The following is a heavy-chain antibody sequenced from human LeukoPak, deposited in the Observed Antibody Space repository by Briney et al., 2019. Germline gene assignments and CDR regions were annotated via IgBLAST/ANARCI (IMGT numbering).Heavy chain of an antibody. Sequence: QPGGSLRLSCAASGFTFSSYWMNWARQAPGKGLEWVASINHNGNVNYYVDSVKGRFTISRDNSENTVYLQMNNLRAEDTALYYCAGRVTGYSSGYVYWGQGTLVTVSS. J-gene: IGHJ4*02. CDR3: AGRVTGYSSGYVY. V-gene: IGHV3-7*03. CDR1: GFTFSSYW. D-gene: IGHD5-18*01. CDR2: INHNGNVN.